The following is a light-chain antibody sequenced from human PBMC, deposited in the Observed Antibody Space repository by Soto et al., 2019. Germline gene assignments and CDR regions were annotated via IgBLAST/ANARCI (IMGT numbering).Light chain of an antibody. V-gene: IGKV3-11*01. J-gene: IGKJ1*01. CDR2: DAS. CDR1: QSVSGH. Sequence: IVLTQSPATLSLSPVERATLSCRASQSVSGHLAWYQQKPGQAPRFLMYDASNRASGIPARFSGSGSGTDFTLTISSLEPEDFAVYYCQQRSNWPGTFGQGTKVDIK. CDR3: QQRSNWPGT.